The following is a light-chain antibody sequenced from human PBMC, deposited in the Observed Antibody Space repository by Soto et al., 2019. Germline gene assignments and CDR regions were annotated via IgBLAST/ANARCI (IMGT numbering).Light chain of an antibody. V-gene: IGLV2-14*01. CDR2: EVS. CDR3: SSYTSSSTL. J-gene: IGLJ1*01. CDR1: SSDVGGYNY. Sequence: QSALTQPASVSGFPGQSITISYTGTSSDVGGYNYVSWYQQHPGNAPKLMIYEVSNRPSGVSSRFSGSKSGNTASLTISGLQAEDEADCFCSSYTSSSTLFGTGTKLTVL.